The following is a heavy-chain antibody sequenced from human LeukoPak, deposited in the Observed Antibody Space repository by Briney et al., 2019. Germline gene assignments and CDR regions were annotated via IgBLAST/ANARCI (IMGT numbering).Heavy chain of an antibody. CDR1: GFTFSSYG. J-gene: IGHJ4*02. Sequence: GGSLRLSCAASGFTFSSYGMHWVRQAPGKGLEWVAFIWFDGSNKFYADSVRGRFTISRDNSKNTVYLQMNSLRAEDTAVYYCVRDSLGYCTTGACYFDYWGQGTLVTVSS. CDR3: VRDSLGYCTTGACYFDY. D-gene: IGHD2-8*01. V-gene: IGHV3-33*01. CDR2: IWFDGSNK.